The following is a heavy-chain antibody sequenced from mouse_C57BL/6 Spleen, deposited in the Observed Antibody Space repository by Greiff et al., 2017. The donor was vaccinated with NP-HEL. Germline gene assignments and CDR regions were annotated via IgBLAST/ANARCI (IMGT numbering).Heavy chain of an antibody. V-gene: IGHV5-17*01. CDR2: ISSGSSTI. J-gene: IGHJ4*01. CDR1: GFTFSDYG. CDR3: ARPYYDSSMDY. Sequence: EVMLVESGGGLVKPGGSLKLSCAASGFTFSDYGMHWVRQAPEKGLEWVAYISSGSSTIYYADTVKGRFTISRDNAKNTLFLQMTSLRSEDTAMYYCARPYYDSSMDYWGQGTSVTVSS. D-gene: IGHD2-4*01.